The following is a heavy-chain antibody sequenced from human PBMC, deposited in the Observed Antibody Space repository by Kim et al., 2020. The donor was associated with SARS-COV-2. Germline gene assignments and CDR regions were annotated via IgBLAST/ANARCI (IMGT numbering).Heavy chain of an antibody. CDR1: GGSVSSGSYY. J-gene: IGHJ5*02. CDR2: IYYSGST. Sequence: SETLSLTCTVSGGSVSSGSYYWSWIRQPPGKGLEWIGYIYYSGSTNYNPSLKSRVTISVDTSKNQFSLKLSSVTAADTAVYYCARGASSSWYYNWFDPWGQGTLVTVSS. CDR3: ARGASSSWYYNWFDP. D-gene: IGHD6-13*01. V-gene: IGHV4-61*01.